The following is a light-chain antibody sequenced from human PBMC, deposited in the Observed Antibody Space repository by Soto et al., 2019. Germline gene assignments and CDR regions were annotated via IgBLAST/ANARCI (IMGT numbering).Light chain of an antibody. J-gene: IGKJ2*02. CDR1: QSVSSN. Sequence: EIVMTQFPATLSVSPGERATLSCRASQSVSSNLAWYQQKGGQAPRLLMYGATTSATGVPARFSGSGSGTEFTLTISSLQSEDVAVYYCQQYNNWPPGTFGQGTKLEIK. CDR3: QQYNNWPPGT. CDR2: GAT. V-gene: IGKV3-15*01.